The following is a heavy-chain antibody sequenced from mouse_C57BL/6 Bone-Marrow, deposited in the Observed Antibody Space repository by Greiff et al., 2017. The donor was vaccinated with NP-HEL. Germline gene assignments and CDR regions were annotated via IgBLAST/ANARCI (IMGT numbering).Heavy chain of an antibody. CDR3: ARQGYGSSYAY. Sequence: EVQLVESGGGLVKPGGSLKLSCAASGFTFTSYTMSWVRQTPGKSLEWVATISGGGGNTYYTDSVKGRFTISRDNATSTPYLQMSSLRSEDTALYYCARQGYGSSYAYWGQGTLVTVSA. V-gene: IGHV5-9*01. J-gene: IGHJ3*01. CDR1: GFTFTSYT. D-gene: IGHD1-1*01. CDR2: ISGGGGNT.